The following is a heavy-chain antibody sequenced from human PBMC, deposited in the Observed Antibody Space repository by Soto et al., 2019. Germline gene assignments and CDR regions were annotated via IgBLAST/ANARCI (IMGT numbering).Heavy chain of an antibody. Sequence: EASVKVSCKASGGTFSSYAISWVRQAPGQGLEWMGGIIPIFDTANYAQKFQGRVTITADESTSTAYMELSSLRSEDTAVYYCAGQPDIVVVVAALDAFDIWGQGTMVTVSS. CDR1: GGTFSSYA. CDR3: AGQPDIVVVVAALDAFDI. D-gene: IGHD2-15*01. CDR2: IIPIFDTA. J-gene: IGHJ3*02. V-gene: IGHV1-69*13.